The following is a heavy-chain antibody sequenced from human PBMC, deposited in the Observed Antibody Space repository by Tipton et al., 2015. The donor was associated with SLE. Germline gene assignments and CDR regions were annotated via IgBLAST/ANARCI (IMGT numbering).Heavy chain of an antibody. CDR3: ARDGDGGSGSYDAFDI. V-gene: IGHV4-59*11. D-gene: IGHD3-10*01. CDR2: IYDSGST. Sequence: TLSLTCTVSGGSISSHYWSWIRQPPGKGLEWIGYIYDSGSTNYNPSLKSRVTISVDTSKNQFSLKLSSVTAADTAVYYCARDGDGGSGSYDAFDIWGQGTMVTVSS. J-gene: IGHJ3*02. CDR1: GGSISSHY.